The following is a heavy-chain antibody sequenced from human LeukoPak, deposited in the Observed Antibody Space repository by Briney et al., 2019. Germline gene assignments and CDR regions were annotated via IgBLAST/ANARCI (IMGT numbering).Heavy chain of an antibody. D-gene: IGHD3-10*01. CDR2: IYYSGST. CDR1: GGSISSYY. J-gene: IGHJ3*02. CDR3: ARGRDYYGSDPAAFDI. Sequence: PSETLSLTCTVSGGSISSYYWSWIRQPPGKGLEWIGYIYYSGSTNYNPSLKSRVTMSVDTSKNQFSLKLSSVTAADTAVYYCARGRDYYGSDPAAFDIWGQGTMVTLSS. V-gene: IGHV4-59*08.